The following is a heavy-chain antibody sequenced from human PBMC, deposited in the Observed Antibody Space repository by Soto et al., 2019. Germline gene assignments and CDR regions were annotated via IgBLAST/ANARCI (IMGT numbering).Heavy chain of an antibody. CDR2: IYYSGST. Sequence: SETLSLTCTVSGGSISSSSYYWGWIRQPPGKGLEWIGSIYYSGSTYYNPSLKSRVTISVDTSKNQFSLKLSSVTAADTAVYYCARHLYCSSTSCWYYYYHMDVWGKGTTVTVSS. CDR1: GGSISSSSYY. V-gene: IGHV4-39*01. J-gene: IGHJ6*03. CDR3: ARHLYCSSTSCWYYYYHMDV. D-gene: IGHD2-2*01.